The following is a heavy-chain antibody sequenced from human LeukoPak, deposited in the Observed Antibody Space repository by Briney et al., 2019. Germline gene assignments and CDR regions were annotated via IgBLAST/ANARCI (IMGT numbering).Heavy chain of an antibody. D-gene: IGHD3-22*01. Sequence: PSETLSLTCTVSGGSTSSSSYYWGWIRQPPGKGLEWIGSIYYSGSTYYNPSLKSRVTISVDTSKNQFSLKLSSVTAADTAVYYCARPYYYDSSGYIFDYWGQGTLVTVSS. CDR1: GGSTSSSSYY. J-gene: IGHJ4*02. CDR2: IYYSGST. CDR3: ARPYYYDSSGYIFDY. V-gene: IGHV4-39*01.